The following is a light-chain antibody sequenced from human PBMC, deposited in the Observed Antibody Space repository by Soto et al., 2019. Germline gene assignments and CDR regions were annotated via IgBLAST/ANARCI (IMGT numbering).Light chain of an antibody. CDR1: SGHSSYI. CDR3: ETWDSNSWV. Sequence: QPVLTQSSSASASLGSSVKLTCTLSSGHSSYIIAWHQQQPGKDPRYLMKLEGSGSYNKGSAVPDRFSGSSSGADRYLTISYLKCEGAADYYCETWDSNSWVFGGGTKLTVL. CDR2: LEGSGSY. V-gene: IGLV4-60*02. J-gene: IGLJ3*02.